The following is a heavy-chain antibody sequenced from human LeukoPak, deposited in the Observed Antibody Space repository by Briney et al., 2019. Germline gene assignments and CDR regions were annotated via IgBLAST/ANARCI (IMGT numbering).Heavy chain of an antibody. V-gene: IGHV5-51*01. D-gene: IGHD3-10*01. Sequence: GESLKISWQASGYSFTSYWIGWVRQMPGKGREWMGIICPGDSDTRYSPSFQGQVTISADKSISTAYLQWSSLKASDTAMYYCARQMVRGACGMDVWAKGTTVTVSS. CDR1: GYSFTSYW. CDR2: ICPGDSDT. CDR3: ARQMVRGACGMDV. J-gene: IGHJ6*04.